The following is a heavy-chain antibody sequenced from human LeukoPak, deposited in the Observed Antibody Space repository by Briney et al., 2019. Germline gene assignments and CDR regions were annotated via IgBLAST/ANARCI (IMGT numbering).Heavy chain of an antibody. CDR2: IKQDGSEK. CDR3: AKGRDGYNDDAFDI. CDR1: AFTFSNYW. D-gene: IGHD5-24*01. Sequence: GGSLRLSCAASAFTFSNYWMSWVRQAPGKGLEWVANIKQDGSEKYYVDSVKGRFTISRDNAKNSLYLQMNSLRAEDMALYYCAKGRDGYNDDAFDIWGQGTMVTVSS. V-gene: IGHV3-7*03. J-gene: IGHJ3*02.